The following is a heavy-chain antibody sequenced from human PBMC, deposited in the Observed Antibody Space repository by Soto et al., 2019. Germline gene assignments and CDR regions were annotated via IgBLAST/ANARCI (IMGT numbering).Heavy chain of an antibody. CDR1: GYTFTSYG. J-gene: IGHJ4*02. Sequence: ASVNVSCPASGYTFTSYGISWVRQAPGQGLEWMGWISAYNGNTNYAQKLQGRVTMTTDTSTSTAYMELRSLRSDDTAVYYCARGVYYYSSGYYRIFYYRGQRTLVTGSS. V-gene: IGHV1-18*01. CDR2: ISAYNGNT. CDR3: ARGVYYYSSGYYRIFYY. D-gene: IGHD3-22*01.